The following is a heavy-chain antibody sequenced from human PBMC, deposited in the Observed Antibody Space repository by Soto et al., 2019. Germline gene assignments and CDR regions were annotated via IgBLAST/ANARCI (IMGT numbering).Heavy chain of an antibody. CDR1: GYTFTGYY. CDR2: INPNSGGT. Sequence: GASVKVSCKASGYTFTGYYMHWVRQAPGQGLEWMGWINPNSGGTNYAQKFQGRVTMTRDTSISTAYMELSRLRSDDTAVYYCAXVPGYYDSSGYYNAFDIWGQGTMVTVSS. D-gene: IGHD3-22*01. CDR3: AXVPGYYDSSGYYNAFDI. V-gene: IGHV1-2*02. J-gene: IGHJ3*02.